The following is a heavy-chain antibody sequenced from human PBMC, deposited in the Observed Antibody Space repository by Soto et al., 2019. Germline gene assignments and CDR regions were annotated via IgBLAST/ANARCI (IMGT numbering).Heavy chain of an antibody. CDR3: AGTLTTVSFDFDY. CDR1: GGSISSSSYY. Sequence: QLQLQESGPGLVKPSETLSLTCTVSGGSISSSSYYWGWIRQPPGKGLEWIGSIYYSGSTYYNPSLKSRVTISVDTSKNQFSLKLSSVTAADTAVYYCAGTLTTVSFDFDYWGQGTLVTVSS. CDR2: IYYSGST. D-gene: IGHD4-17*01. V-gene: IGHV4-39*01. J-gene: IGHJ4*02.